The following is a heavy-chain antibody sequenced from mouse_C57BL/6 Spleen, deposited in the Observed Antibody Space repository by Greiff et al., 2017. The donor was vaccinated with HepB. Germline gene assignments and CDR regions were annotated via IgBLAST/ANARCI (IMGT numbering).Heavy chain of an antibody. V-gene: IGHV5-17*01. J-gene: IGHJ1*03. CDR3: ASPSYYSNWYFDV. Sequence: EVKLMESGGGLVKPGGSLKLSCAASGFTFSDYGMHWVRQAPEKGLEWVAYISSGSSTIYYADTVKGRFTISRDNAKNTLFLQMTSLRSEDTAMYYCASPSYYSNWYFDVWGTGTTVTVSS. CDR1: GFTFSDYG. D-gene: IGHD2-5*01. CDR2: ISSGSSTI.